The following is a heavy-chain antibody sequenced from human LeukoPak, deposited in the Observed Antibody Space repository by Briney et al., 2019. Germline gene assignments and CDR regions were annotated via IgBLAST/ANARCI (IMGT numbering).Heavy chain of an antibody. CDR2: INHSGST. J-gene: IGHJ4*02. D-gene: IGHD5-24*01. CDR3: ARRARRDGYNGDY. Sequence: SEALSLTCTVSGGSISSYYWSWIRQPPGKGLEWIGEINHSGSTNYNPSLKSRVTISVDTSKNQFSLKLSSVTAADTAVYYCARRARRDGYNGDYWGQGTLVTVSS. CDR1: GGSISSYY. V-gene: IGHV4-34*01.